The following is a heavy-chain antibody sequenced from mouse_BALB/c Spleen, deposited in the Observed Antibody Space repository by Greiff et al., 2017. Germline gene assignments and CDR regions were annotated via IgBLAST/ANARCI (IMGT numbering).Heavy chain of an antibody. CDR1: GYSITSDYA. V-gene: IGHV3-2*02. D-gene: IGHD2-1*01. CDR2: ISYSGST. J-gene: IGHJ2*01. Sequence: DVQLQESGPGLVKPSQSLSLTCTVTGYSITSDYAWNWIRQFPGNKLEWMGYISYSGSTSYNPSLKSRISITRDTSKNQFFLQLNSVTTEDTATYYCARSGYYGNYWDYWGQGTTLTVSS. CDR3: ARSGYYGNYWDY.